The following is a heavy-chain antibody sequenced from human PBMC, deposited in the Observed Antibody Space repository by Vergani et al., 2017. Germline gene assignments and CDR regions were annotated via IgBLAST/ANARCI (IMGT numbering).Heavy chain of an antibody. CDR1: GFTFDDYA. V-gene: IGHV3-9*01. D-gene: IGHD3-10*01. CDR3: AKDTWFGESYFDY. CDR2: ISWNSGST. Sequence: EVQLVESGGGLVQPGRSLRLSCAASGFTFDDYAMHWVRQAPGKGLEWVSGISWNSGSTGYADSVKGRFTISRDNSKNTLYLQMNSLRAEDTAVYYCAKDTWFGESYFDYWGQGTLVTVSS. J-gene: IGHJ4*02.